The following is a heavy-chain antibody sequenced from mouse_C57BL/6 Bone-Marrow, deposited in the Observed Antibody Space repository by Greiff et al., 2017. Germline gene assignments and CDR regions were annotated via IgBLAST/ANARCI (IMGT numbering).Heavy chain of an antibody. D-gene: IGHD2-1*01. CDR2: IYPGSGST. J-gene: IGHJ4*01. Sequence: QVQLQQPGAELVKPGASVKMSCKASGYTFTSYWITWVKQRPGQGLEWIGVIYPGSGSTNYNEKFKSKATLTVDTSSSTAYMQLSSLTSEDSAVXCGAREVTPYYYAMDYWGQGTSVTVSS. CDR3: AREVTPYYYAMDY. CDR1: GYTFTSYW. V-gene: IGHV1-55*01.